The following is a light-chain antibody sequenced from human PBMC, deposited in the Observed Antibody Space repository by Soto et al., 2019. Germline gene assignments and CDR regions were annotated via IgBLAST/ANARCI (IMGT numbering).Light chain of an antibody. Sequence: QSALTQPPSVSGSPGQSVTISCTGTSSDVGSYNRVSWYQQPPGTAPKLMIYEVTNRPSGVPNRFSASKSGNTASLTISGRQAEDEADYYCTSYTSSRTWVFGGGTKLTVL. CDR2: EVT. CDR3: TSYTSSRTWV. J-gene: IGLJ3*02. V-gene: IGLV2-18*02. CDR1: SSDVGSYNR.